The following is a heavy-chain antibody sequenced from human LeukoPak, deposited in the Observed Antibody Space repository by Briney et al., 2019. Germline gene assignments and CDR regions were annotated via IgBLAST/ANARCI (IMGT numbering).Heavy chain of an antibody. CDR3: ARYGAVAGTYAFDI. CDR2: IYYSGST. V-gene: IGHV4-59*08. CDR1: GGSISSYY. Sequence: EPSETLSLTCTVSGGSISSYYWSWIRQPPGKGLEWIGYIYYSGSTNYNPSLKSRVTISVGTSKNQFSLNLSSVTAADTAVYYCARYGAVAGTYAFDIWGQGTMVTVSS. J-gene: IGHJ3*02. D-gene: IGHD6-19*01.